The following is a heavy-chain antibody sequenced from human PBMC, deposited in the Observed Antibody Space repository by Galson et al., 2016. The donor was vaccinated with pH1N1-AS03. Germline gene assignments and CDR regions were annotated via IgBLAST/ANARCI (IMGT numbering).Heavy chain of an antibody. Sequence: SLRLSCAASGFTFTTCAMTWVRQAPGKGLEWVSTISASGGSTFYADSVKGRFTISRDNSKTTLYLQMNSLRAEDAAVYYCAKDLTAVAGKWFDWFDPWGQGTLVTVPS. J-gene: IGHJ5*02. CDR3: AKDLTAVAGKWFDWFDP. CDR2: ISASGGST. CDR1: GFTFTTCA. D-gene: IGHD6-19*01. V-gene: IGHV3-23*01.